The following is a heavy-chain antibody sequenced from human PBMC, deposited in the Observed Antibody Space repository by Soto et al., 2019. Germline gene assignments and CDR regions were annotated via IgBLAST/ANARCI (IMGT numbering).Heavy chain of an antibody. Sequence: EVQLVESGGGLVQPGRSLRLSCAASGFTFADYAMHWVRQAPGKGLEWVSGISWNSGSIGYADSVKGRFTISRDNAKYSLYLQMNSLRAEDTALYYCAKGLTVRFLEWFQDAFDIWGQGTMVTVSS. CDR2: ISWNSGSI. CDR1: GFTFADYA. D-gene: IGHD3-3*01. J-gene: IGHJ3*02. V-gene: IGHV3-9*01. CDR3: AKGLTVRFLEWFQDAFDI.